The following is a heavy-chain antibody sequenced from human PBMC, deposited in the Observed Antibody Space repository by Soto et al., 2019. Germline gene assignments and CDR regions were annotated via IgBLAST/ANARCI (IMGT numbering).Heavy chain of an antibody. CDR1: GYTFTGYY. V-gene: IGHV1-2*04. J-gene: IGHJ6*02. CDR3: ATDSRSGNYYCYGMDV. CDR2: INPNSGGT. Sequence: QVQLVQSGAEVKKPGASVKVSCKASGYTFTGYYMHWVRQAPGQGLEWMGWINPNSGGTNYAQKFQGWVTMTRDTSISTAHMELSRLRPDDTAVYYCATDSRSGNYYCYGMDVWGQGTTVTVSS. D-gene: IGHD1-26*01.